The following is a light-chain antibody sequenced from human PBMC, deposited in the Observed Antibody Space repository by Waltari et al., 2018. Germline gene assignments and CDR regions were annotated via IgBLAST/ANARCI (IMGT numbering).Light chain of an antibody. J-gene: IGKJ2*01. CDR2: GAS. CDR1: QSVSSSY. V-gene: IGKV3-20*01. Sequence: EIVLTQSPGTLSLSPGERATLSCRTSQSVSSSYLAWYQQKPGQAPRLLIYGASSRATGIPDRLSGSGSGTDFTLTISRRVPEDFAVYYCQQYGSAPRYTFGQGTKLEIK. CDR3: QQYGSAPRYT.